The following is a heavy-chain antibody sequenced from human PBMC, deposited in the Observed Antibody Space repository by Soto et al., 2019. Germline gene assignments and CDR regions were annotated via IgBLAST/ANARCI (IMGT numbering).Heavy chain of an antibody. CDR3: AHSPYSSESYYFYY. Sequence: QITLKESGPTLVKPTQTLTLTCTFSGFSLSTSGVGVGWIRQPPGKAMEWLALIYWDDDKRDSPCLKSSLTITKDTSKNQVVLTMTNMDPVATATYYCAHSPYSSESYYFYYWGQGTLVTVSA. D-gene: IGHD6-19*01. V-gene: IGHV2-5*02. J-gene: IGHJ4*02. CDR1: GFSLSTSGVG. CDR2: IYWDDDK.